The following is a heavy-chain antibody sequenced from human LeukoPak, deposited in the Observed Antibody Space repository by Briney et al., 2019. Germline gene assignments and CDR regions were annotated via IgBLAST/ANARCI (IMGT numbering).Heavy chain of an antibody. J-gene: IGHJ4*02. CDR1: GFTFSSYG. Sequence: GGSLRLSCAASGFTFSSYGMHWVRQAPGKGLEWVAVISYDGSNKYYADSVKGRFTISRDNSKNTLYLQMNSLRAEDMAVYYCAKDGLPYYDFWSGYHPDWGQGTLVTVSS. D-gene: IGHD3-3*01. CDR3: AKDGLPYYDFWSGYHPD. V-gene: IGHV3-30*18. CDR2: ISYDGSNK.